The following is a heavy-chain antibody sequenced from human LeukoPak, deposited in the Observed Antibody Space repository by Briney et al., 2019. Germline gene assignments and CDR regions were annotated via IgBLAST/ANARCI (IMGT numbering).Heavy chain of an antibody. CDR3: ARPNIPGRRRWFDP. J-gene: IGHJ5*02. CDR1: GVSFSGYY. V-gene: IGHV4-34*01. CDR2: INHSGST. D-gene: IGHD2-2*02. Sequence: SETLSLTCAVYGVSFSGYYWSWIRQPPGKGLEWVGEINHSGSTNYNPSLMSRVTISVDPSKNQFSLKLRSVTAADTAVYYCARPNIPGRRRWFDPWGQGTLVTVSS.